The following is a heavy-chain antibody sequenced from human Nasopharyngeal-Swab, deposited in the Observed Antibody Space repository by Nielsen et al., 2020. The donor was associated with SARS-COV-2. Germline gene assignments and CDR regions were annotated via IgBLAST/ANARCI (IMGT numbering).Heavy chain of an antibody. CDR3: ARVGAADCSSTSCYAGVSWDYGMDV. CDR2: MNPNSGNT. CDR1: GYTFTSYD. D-gene: IGHD2-2*01. V-gene: IGHV1-8*01. J-gene: IGHJ6*02. Sequence: ASVKVSCKASGYTFTSYDINWARRATGQGLEWMGWMNPNSGNTGYAQKFQGRVTMTRNTSISTAYMELSSLRSEDTAVYYCARVGAADCSSTSCYAGVSWDYGMDVWGQGTTVTVSS.